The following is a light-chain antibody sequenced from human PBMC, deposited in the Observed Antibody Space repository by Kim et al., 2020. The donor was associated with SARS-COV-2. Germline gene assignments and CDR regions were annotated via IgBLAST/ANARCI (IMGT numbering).Light chain of an antibody. CDR3: EQYDTTPLT. Sequence: EIVLTQSPVTLSLSPGDRATLSCSASQSFSSSYLAWYHQKPGQAPRLLIFVASSRATGIPDRFSGSGSGTDFTLTITRLEPEDFAVYCCEQYDTTPLTFGQGTRLEIK. J-gene: IGKJ5*01. CDR2: VAS. CDR1: QSFSSSY. V-gene: IGKV3-20*01.